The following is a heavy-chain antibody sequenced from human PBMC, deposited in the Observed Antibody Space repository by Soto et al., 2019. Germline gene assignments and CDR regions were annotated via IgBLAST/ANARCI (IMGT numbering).Heavy chain of an antibody. CDR2: LANDGSYQ. J-gene: IGHJ4*02. CDR1: GFTFSGYG. D-gene: IGHD2-15*01. CDR3: ARSTGGSSYYPPDY. V-gene: IGHV3-30*03. Sequence: QVQLVESGGGVVQPGGSLRLSCAASGFTFSGYGMHWVRQSPGEGLGWVAVLANDGSYQYYAESVKGRFTISRDNSKNRLYLQMDTLRPEDTAVYYCARSTGGSSYYPPDYWGQGTLVTVSS.